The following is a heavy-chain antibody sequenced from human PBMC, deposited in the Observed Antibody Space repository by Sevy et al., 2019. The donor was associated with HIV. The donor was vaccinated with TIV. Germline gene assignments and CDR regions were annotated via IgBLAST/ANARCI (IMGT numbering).Heavy chain of an antibody. Sequence: SETLSLTCTVSGGSISSYYWSWIRQPPGKGLEWIGYIYYSGSTNYNPSLKSRVTISVDTSKNQFSLKLSPVTAADTAVYYCARGRYSGSPGYWGQGTLVTVSS. V-gene: IGHV4-59*13. CDR2: IYYSGST. CDR1: GGSISSYY. CDR3: ARGRYSGSPGY. D-gene: IGHD1-26*01. J-gene: IGHJ4*02.